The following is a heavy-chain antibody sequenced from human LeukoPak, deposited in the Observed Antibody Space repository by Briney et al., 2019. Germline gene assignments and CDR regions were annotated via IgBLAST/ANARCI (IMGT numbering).Heavy chain of an antibody. CDR3: ARHDVNSKRGPLNYFDY. Sequence: SETLSLTCAVSGYSISSGYYWGWIRQPPGKGLEWIGSIYHSGSTYYNPSLKSRVTISVDTSKNQFSLKLSSVTAADTAVYYCARHDVNSKRGPLNYFDYSGQGTLVTVSS. V-gene: IGHV4-38-2*01. D-gene: IGHD4-11*01. CDR2: IYHSGST. J-gene: IGHJ4*02. CDR1: GYSISSGYY.